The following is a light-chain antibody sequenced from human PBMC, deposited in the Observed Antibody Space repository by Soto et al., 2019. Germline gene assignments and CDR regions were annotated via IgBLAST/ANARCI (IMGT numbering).Light chain of an antibody. Sequence: QSALNQPASVSGSPGQSITISCTGTSSDVGSYNLVSWYQQHPGKDPKLMIYEGSKRPSGVSNRFSGSKSGNTASLTISGLQAEDEADYYCCSYEGSSTFEFGGVTKLNVL. J-gene: IGLJ2*01. CDR1: SSDVGSYNL. CDR2: EGS. CDR3: CSYEGSSTFE. V-gene: IGLV2-23*03.